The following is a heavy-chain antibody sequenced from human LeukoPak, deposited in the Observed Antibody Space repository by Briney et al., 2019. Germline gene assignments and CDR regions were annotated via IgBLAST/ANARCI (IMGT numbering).Heavy chain of an antibody. CDR2: INHSGST. CDR1: GGSISSSSYY. V-gene: IGHV4-39*07. D-gene: IGHD3-10*01. J-gene: IGHJ3*02. CDR3: ARYSMGYGSGSSDAFDI. Sequence: VKPSETLSLTCTVSGGSISSSSYYWSWIRQPPGKGLEWIGKINHSGSTNYNPSLKSRVTISVDTSKNQFSLKLSSVTAADTAVYYCARYSMGYGSGSSDAFDIWGQGTMVTVSS.